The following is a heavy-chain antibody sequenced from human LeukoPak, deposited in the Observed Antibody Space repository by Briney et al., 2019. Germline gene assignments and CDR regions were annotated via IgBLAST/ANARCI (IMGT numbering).Heavy chain of an antibody. V-gene: IGHV3-48*03. CDR1: GFTFSNYE. Sequence: PGGSLRLSCAASGFTFSNYEMNWVRQAPGKGLEWVSYIVGSGDNKQYADSVRGRFTISRDNAKNSVYLQMNSLRAEDTALYYCARGSGSSWYFYFDYWGQGTLVTVSS. CDR3: ARGSGSSWYFYFDY. J-gene: IGHJ4*02. D-gene: IGHD6-13*01. CDR2: IVGSGDNK.